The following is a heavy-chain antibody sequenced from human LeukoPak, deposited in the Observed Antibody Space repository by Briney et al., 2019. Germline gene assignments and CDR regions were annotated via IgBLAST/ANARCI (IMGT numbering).Heavy chain of an antibody. Sequence: SETLSLTCAVYGGSFSGYYWSWIRQPPGKGLEWIGEINHSGSTNYNPSLKSRVTISLDTSRNQFSLKLTSVTAADTAVYYCARAYYDSSVPNFDYWGQGTLVTVSS. CDR1: GGSFSGYY. V-gene: IGHV4-34*01. CDR2: INHSGST. D-gene: IGHD3-22*01. CDR3: ARAYYDSSVPNFDY. J-gene: IGHJ4*02.